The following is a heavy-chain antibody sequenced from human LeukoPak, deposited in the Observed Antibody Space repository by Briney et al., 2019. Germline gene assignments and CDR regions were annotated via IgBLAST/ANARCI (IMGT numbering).Heavy chain of an antibody. J-gene: IGHJ4*02. CDR2: IGTSGNPM. Sequence: GGSLRLSCAASGFAFSGYIMNWVRQAPGKGLEWVSFIGTSGNPMYYADAVKGRFTVSRDNAKNSLYLQMNSLRAEDTAVYYCARDQWLDYWGQGTLATVSS. V-gene: IGHV3-48*01. CDR3: ARDQWLDY. D-gene: IGHD6-19*01. CDR1: GFAFSGYI.